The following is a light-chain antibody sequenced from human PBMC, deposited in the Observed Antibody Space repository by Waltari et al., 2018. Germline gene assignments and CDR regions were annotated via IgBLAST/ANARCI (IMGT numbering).Light chain of an antibody. J-gene: IGLJ2*01. V-gene: IGLV2-14*03. CDR3: SSYTSSGTLVL. CDR2: DVN. Sequence: YQQHPGKAPKPMIYDVNNRPSEISNRFSGSKSGNTASLTISGLQAEDEADYYCSSYTSSGTLVLFGGGTKLTVL.